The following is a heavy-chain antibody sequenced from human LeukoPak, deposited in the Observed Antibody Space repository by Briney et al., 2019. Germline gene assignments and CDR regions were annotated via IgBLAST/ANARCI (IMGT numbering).Heavy chain of an antibody. CDR3: AKGPSLGPATPWPDYYFDY. V-gene: IGHV3-23*01. CDR2: ISGSGGST. J-gene: IGHJ4*02. Sequence: GGSLRLSCAASGFTFSSYAMSWVRQAPGKGLEWVSAISGSGGSTYYADSVKGRFTISRDNSKNTLYLQMNSLRAEDTAVYYCAKGPSLGPATPWPDYYFDYWGQGTLVTVSS. CDR1: GFTFSSYA. D-gene: IGHD5-12*01.